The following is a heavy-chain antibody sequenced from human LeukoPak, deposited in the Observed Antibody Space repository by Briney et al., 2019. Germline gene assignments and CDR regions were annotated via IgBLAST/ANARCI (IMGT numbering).Heavy chain of an antibody. CDR2: ISAYYNNT. D-gene: IGHD3-22*01. CDR3: ARDGHDTSGYYYPNWFDP. Sequence: ASVKVSCKASGYTFTRYGTSGVRQAPGQGLEGMGGISAYYNNTIYAQNLQGRLTLTTDTSTSTAYRELRSLRSDDTAMYYGARDGHDTSGYYYPNWFDPWGQGTLVAVSS. J-gene: IGHJ5*02. V-gene: IGHV1-18*01. CDR1: GYTFTRYG.